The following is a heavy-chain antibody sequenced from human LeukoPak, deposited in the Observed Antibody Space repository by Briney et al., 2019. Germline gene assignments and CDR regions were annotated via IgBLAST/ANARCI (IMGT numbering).Heavy chain of an antibody. V-gene: IGHV3-23*01. J-gene: IGHJ4*02. CDR1: GFTFSIYA. CDR2: IIGSDDST. CDR3: AKDAHPNSGNYFFDS. Sequence: GGSLRLSCAASGFTFSIYAMSWVRQAPGKGLEWVSAIIGSDDSTYYADSVKGRFTISRDNSKNTLYLKMNNLRAEDTAVYYCAKDAHPNSGNYFFDSWGQGTLVTVSS. D-gene: IGHD5-12*01.